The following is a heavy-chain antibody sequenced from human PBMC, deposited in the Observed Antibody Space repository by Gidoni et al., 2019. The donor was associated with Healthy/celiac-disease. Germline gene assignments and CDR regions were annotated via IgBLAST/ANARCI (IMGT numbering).Heavy chain of an antibody. D-gene: IGHD5-12*01. J-gene: IGHJ1*01. CDR3: ARGHGMATIQH. CDR2: IYYSGST. Sequence: QLQLQESGPGLVKPSETLSLTCTVSGGSISSSSYYWGWIRQPPGKGLEWIGSIYYSGSTYYNPSLKSRVTISVDTSKNQFSLKLSSVTAADTAVYYCARGHGMATIQHWGQGTLVTVSS. CDR1: GGSISSSSYY. V-gene: IGHV4-39*07.